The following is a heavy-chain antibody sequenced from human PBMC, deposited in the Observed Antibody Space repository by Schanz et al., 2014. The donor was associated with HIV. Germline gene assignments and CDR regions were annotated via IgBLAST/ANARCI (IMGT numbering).Heavy chain of an antibody. D-gene: IGHD6-6*01. J-gene: IGHJ6*02. V-gene: IGHV3-30*18. CDR1: RFSFRGYG. CDR2: ISYDGSNK. CDR3: AKDRSSSTYKYNGLDV. Sequence: QVQLVESGGGVVQPGRSLILSCAASRFSFRGYGMHWVRQTPGKGLEWVAVISYDGSNKYYVDSVKGRFTISRDDSKTTLSLQMNRLRPEDTAVYYCAKDRSSSTYKYNGLDVWGQGPTVTVSS.